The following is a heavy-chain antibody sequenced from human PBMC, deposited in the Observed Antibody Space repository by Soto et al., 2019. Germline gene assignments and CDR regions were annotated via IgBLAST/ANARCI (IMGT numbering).Heavy chain of an antibody. V-gene: IGHV3-23*01. Sequence: GGSLRLSCAASGFTFSSYAMSWVRQAPGKGLEWVSAISGSGGSTYYADSVKGRFTISRDNSKNTLYLQMNSLRAEDTAVYYCAKDRILWFGELLYQASNFDYWGQGTLVTVSS. J-gene: IGHJ4*02. CDR2: ISGSGGST. CDR3: AKDRILWFGELLYQASNFDY. D-gene: IGHD3-10*01. CDR1: GFTFSSYA.